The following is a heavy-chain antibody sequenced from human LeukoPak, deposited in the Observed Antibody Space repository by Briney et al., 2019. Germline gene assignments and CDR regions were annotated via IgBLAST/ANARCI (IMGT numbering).Heavy chain of an antibody. CDR2: ISAYNGNT. CDR1: GYTFTSYG. D-gene: IGHD5-24*01. CDR3: AVGSEEMATIDYSDY. Sequence: ASVKVSCKASGYTFTSYGISWVRQAPGQGLEWMGWISAYNGNTNYAQKLQGRVTMTTDTSTSTAYMELRSLRSDDTAVYYCAVGSEEMATIDYSDYWGQGTLVTVSS. J-gene: IGHJ4*02. V-gene: IGHV1-18*01.